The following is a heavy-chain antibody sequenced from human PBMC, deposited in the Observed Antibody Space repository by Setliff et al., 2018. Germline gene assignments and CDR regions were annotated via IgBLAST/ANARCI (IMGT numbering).Heavy chain of an antibody. CDR3: VKPTWAGEVSSPFAFWCES. Sequence: SETLSLTCSVSGGSITSRSYYWGWIRQSPGKGLEWLGTIYYSGTTYYNSSLRSRVSISTDTSKNEFSLILSSVTAADTAVYYCVKPTWAGEVSSPFAFWCESWGQGTLVTVSS. CDR1: GGSITSRSYY. V-gene: IGHV4-39*01. J-gene: IGHJ5*02. D-gene: IGHD2-8*01. CDR2: IYYSGTT.